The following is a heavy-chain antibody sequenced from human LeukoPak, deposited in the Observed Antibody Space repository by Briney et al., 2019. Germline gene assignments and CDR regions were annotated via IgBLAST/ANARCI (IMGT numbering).Heavy chain of an antibody. CDR2: ISSSSSTI. Sequence: GGSLRLSCAASGFTFSTYSMNWVRQAPGKGLEWVSYISSSSSTIYYADSVKGRFTISRDNAKNSLYLQMNSLRAEDTAVYYCARGSTYYDSSGQVPFDYWGQGTLVTVPS. CDR1: GFTFSTYS. J-gene: IGHJ4*02. V-gene: IGHV3-48*01. CDR3: ARGSTYYDSSGQVPFDY. D-gene: IGHD3-22*01.